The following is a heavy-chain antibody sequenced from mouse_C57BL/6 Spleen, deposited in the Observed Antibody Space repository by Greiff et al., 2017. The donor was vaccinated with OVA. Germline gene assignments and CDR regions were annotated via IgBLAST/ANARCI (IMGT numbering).Heavy chain of an antibody. CDR1: GYTFTGYW. V-gene: IGHV1-9*01. CDR3: ARRGPNWDGPYFDY. J-gene: IGHJ2*01. CDR2: ILPGSGST. D-gene: IGHD4-1*02. Sequence: VKVVESGAELMKPGASVKLSCKATGYTFTGYWIEWVKQRPGHGLEWIGEILPGSGSTNYNEKFKGKATFTADTSSNTAYMQLSSLTTEDSAIYYCARRGPNWDGPYFDYWGQGTTLTVSS.